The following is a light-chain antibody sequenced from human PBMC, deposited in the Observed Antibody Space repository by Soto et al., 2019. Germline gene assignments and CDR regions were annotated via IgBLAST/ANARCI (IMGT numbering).Light chain of an antibody. CDR2: DAS. J-gene: IGKJ4*01. V-gene: IGKV3-11*01. CDR1: QSISSN. CDR3: QQRSNWPPLT. Sequence: EVVLTQSPGTLSLSPGERATLSCRASQSISSNSLAWYQQKPGQAPRLFIYDASNRATGIPARFSGSGSGTDFTLTISSLEPEDFAVYYCQQRSNWPPLTFGGGTKVDIK.